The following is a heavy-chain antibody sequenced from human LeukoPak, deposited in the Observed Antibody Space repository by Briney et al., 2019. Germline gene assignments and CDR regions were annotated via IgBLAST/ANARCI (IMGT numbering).Heavy chain of an antibody. Sequence: KASGTLSLTCAVSGGSVSHSNWWTWVRQSPGKGLEWIGEVHPSEGTNYNPSLKSRVTISLDKSKNQFSLKLNSVTAADTAVYYCARINDFWSGPTLDVWGQGTTVTVSS. CDR1: GGSVSHSNW. CDR3: ARINDFWSGPTLDV. D-gene: IGHD3-3*01. J-gene: IGHJ6*02. CDR2: VHPSEGT. V-gene: IGHV4-4*02.